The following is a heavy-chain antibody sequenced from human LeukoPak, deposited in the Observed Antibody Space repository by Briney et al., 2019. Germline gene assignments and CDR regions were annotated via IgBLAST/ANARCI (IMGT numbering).Heavy chain of an antibody. CDR3: TTYNIVVVPAALLYYYYGMDV. CDR1: GFTFSNAW. Sequence: KPGGSLRLSCAASGFTFSNAWMSWVRQAPGKGLEWVGRIKSKTDGGTTDYAAPVKGRFTISRDDSKNTLYLQMNSLKTEDTAVYYCTTYNIVVVPAALLYYYYGMDVWGKGTTATVSS. CDR2: IKSKTDGGTT. D-gene: IGHD2-2*02. V-gene: IGHV3-15*01. J-gene: IGHJ6*04.